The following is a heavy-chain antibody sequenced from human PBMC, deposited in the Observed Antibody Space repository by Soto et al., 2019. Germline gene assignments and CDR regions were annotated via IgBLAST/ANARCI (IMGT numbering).Heavy chain of an antibody. CDR2: IYYSGST. Sequence: ETLSLTCTVSGGSVSSGSYYWSWIRQPPGKGLEWIGYIYYSGSTNYNPSLKSRVTISVDTSKNQFSLKLSSVTAADTAVYYCARDGYDYVWDLGSWFDPWGQGTLVTVSS. V-gene: IGHV4-61*01. D-gene: IGHD3-16*01. CDR3: ARDGYDYVWDLGSWFDP. CDR1: GGSVSSGSYY. J-gene: IGHJ5*02.